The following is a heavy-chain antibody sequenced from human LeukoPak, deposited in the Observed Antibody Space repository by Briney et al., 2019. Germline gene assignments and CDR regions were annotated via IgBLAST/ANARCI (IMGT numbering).Heavy chain of an antibody. Sequence: ASVKVSCKASGYTFTGYYMHWVRQAPGQGLEWMGWINPNSGGTNYAQKFQGRVTMTRDTSISTAYMELSRLRSDDTAVYYCARDMEVGATTSLGPFDYWGQGTLVTVSS. CDR1: GYTFTGYY. CDR2: INPNSGGT. V-gene: IGHV1-2*02. D-gene: IGHD1-26*01. CDR3: ARDMEVGATTSLGPFDY. J-gene: IGHJ4*02.